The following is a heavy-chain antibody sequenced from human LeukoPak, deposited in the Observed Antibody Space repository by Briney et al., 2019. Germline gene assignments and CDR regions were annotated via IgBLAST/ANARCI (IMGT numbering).Heavy chain of an antibody. CDR3: ARQIPTYYYNSGPYNAMDV. D-gene: IGHD3-22*01. CDR1: GGSISTYY. Sequence: SETLSLTCTVSGGSISTYYWSWIRQPPGKGLEWIGCMDYSGSTNYNPSLESRVTISVDTSKNQFSLKLSSVTAADTAVYYCARQIPTYYYNSGPYNAMDVWGQGTTVTISS. V-gene: IGHV4-59*08. J-gene: IGHJ6*02. CDR2: MDYSGST.